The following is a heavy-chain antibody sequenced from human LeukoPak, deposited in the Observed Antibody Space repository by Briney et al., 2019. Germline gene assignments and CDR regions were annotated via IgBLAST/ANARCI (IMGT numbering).Heavy chain of an antibody. CDR1: GFTLSSLA. D-gene: IGHD6-13*01. Sequence: PGGSLRLSCAASGFTLSSLAMHWVRQAPGKGLEWVSSSGTRSGTKYYADSVKGRFTISRDNAKNSLYLQMNSLRAEDTAVYYCARTANFAAGYYIDYWGQGTLVTVSS. V-gene: IGHV3-21*01. J-gene: IGHJ4*02. CDR2: SGTRSGTK. CDR3: ARTANFAAGYYIDY.